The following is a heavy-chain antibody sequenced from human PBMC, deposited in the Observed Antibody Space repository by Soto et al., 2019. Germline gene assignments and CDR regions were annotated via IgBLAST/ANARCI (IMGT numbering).Heavy chain of an antibody. CDR1: GGSISSYY. D-gene: IGHD3-3*01. CDR2: IYTSGST. Sequence: SETLFLTCTVSGGSISSYYWSWIRQPAGKGLEWIGRIYTSGSTNYNPSLKSRVTMSVDTSKNQFSLKLSSVTAADTAVYYCARTKYYDFWSGYSYYFDYWGQGTLVTVSS. CDR3: ARTKYYDFWSGYSYYFDY. J-gene: IGHJ4*02. V-gene: IGHV4-4*07.